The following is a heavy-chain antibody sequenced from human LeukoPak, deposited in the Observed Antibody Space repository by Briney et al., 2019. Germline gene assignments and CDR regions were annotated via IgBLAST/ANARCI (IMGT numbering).Heavy chain of an antibody. CDR1: GGSFSGYY. Sequence: SETLSLTCAVYGGSFSGYYWSWIRQPPGKGLEWIGEINHSGSTNYNPSLKSRVTISVDTSKNQFSLKLSFVTAADTAVYYCARGRGYDSSGYYQRIDYWGQGTLVTVSS. CDR2: INHSGST. J-gene: IGHJ4*02. CDR3: ARGRGYDSSGYYQRIDY. D-gene: IGHD3-22*01. V-gene: IGHV4-34*01.